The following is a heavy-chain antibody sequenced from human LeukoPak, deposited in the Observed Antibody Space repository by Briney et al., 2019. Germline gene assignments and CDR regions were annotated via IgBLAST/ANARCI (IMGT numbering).Heavy chain of an antibody. Sequence: ASVKVSCKASGYTFTSYGISWVRQAPGQGLEWMGWISAYNGNTNYAQKLQGRVTMTTDTSTSTAYMELRSLRSDDNAVYYCARGDYYDSSGYYSGSGDYWGQGTLVTVSS. CDR2: ISAYNGNT. CDR1: GYTFTSYG. CDR3: ARGDYYDSSGYYSGSGDY. D-gene: IGHD3-22*01. J-gene: IGHJ4*02. V-gene: IGHV1-18*01.